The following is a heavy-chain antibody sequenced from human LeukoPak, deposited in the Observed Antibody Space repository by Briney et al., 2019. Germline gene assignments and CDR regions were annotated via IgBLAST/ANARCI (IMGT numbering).Heavy chain of an antibody. CDR1: GGSFSGYY. J-gene: IGHJ4*02. CDR3: ARARIAARRYFDY. CDR2: VNHSGST. D-gene: IGHD6-6*01. Sequence: SETLSLTCAVYGGSFSGYYWSWIRQPPGRGLEWIGEVNHSGSTNYNPSLKSRVTISADTSKNQFSLKLSSVTAADTAVYYCARARIAARRYFDYWGQGTLVTVSS. V-gene: IGHV4-34*01.